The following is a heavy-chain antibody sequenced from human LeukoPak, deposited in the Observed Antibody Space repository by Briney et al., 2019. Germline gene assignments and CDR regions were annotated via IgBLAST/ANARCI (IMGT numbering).Heavy chain of an antibody. CDR2: ISGSGGST. V-gene: IGHV3-23*01. J-gene: IGHJ4*02. CDR1: GFTFSSYA. Sequence: PGGSLRLSCAASGFTFSSYAMSWVRQAPGKGLEWVSAISGSGGSTYYADSVKGRFTISRDNSKNTLYLQMNSLRAEDTAVYYCARDDHCSGGSCYSGFFDYWGQGTLVTVSS. D-gene: IGHD2-15*01. CDR3: ARDDHCSGGSCYSGFFDY.